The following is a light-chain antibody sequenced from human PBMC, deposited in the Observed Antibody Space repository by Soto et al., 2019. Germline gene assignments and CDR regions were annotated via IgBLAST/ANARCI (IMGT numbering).Light chain of an antibody. V-gene: IGLV2-14*02. CDR3: SSYTGSSTS. Sequence: QSALTQPASVSGSPGQSITISCTGTRSDIGSYNLVSWYQQHPGKAPKLIIYDVSFRPSGISDRFSGSKSGNTASLTISGLHAEDEADYFCSSYTGSSTSFGGGTKLTVL. J-gene: IGLJ3*02. CDR2: DVS. CDR1: RSDIGSYNL.